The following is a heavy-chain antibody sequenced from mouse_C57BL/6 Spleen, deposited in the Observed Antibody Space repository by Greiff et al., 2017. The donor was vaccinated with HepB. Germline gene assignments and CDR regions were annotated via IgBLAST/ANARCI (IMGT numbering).Heavy chain of an antibody. V-gene: IGHV5-12*01. CDR3: ARVWEDAMDY. D-gene: IGHD4-1*01. Sequence: EVHLVESGGGLVQPGGSLKLSCAASGFTFSDYYMYWVRQTPEKRLEWVAYISNGGGSTYYPDTVKGRFTISRDNAKNTLYLQMSRLKSEDTAMYYCARVWEDAMDYWGQGTSVTVSS. CDR2: ISNGGGST. CDR1: GFTFSDYY. J-gene: IGHJ4*01.